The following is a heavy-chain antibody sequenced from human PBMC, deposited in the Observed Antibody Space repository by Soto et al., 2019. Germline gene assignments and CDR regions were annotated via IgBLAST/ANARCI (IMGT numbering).Heavy chain of an antibody. CDR2: ISAYNGNT. J-gene: IGHJ6*03. V-gene: IGHV1-18*01. CDR3: ARRICGGGSCYSGYYYYYYMDV. D-gene: IGHD2-15*01. CDR1: GYTFTSYG. Sequence: ASVKVSCKASGYTFTSYGISWVRQAPGQGLEWMGWISAYNGNTNYAQKLQGRVTMTTDTSTSTAYMELRSLRSDDTAVYYCARRICGGGSCYSGYYYYYYMDVWGKGTTVTVSS.